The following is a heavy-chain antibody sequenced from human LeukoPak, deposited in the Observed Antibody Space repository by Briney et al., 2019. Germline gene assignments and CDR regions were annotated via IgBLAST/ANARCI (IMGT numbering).Heavy chain of an antibody. CDR1: GGSIRDYY. V-gene: IGHV4-59*01. J-gene: IGHJ3*02. CDR2: MFHTGNS. Sequence: SETLSLTCSVSGGSIRDYYWSWIRQPPGKGLEWIGYMFHTGNSKDNPSLKSRLTMSVDTSENRFSLKLSSVTAADTAVYFCARKNDYGDYFDAFDMWGRGTMVTVSS. D-gene: IGHD4-17*01. CDR3: ARKNDYGDYFDAFDM.